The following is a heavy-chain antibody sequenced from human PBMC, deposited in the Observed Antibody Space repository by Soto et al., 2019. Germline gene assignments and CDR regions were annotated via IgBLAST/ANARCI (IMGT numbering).Heavy chain of an antibody. CDR2: INPNSGGT. Sequence: ASVKVSCKASGYTFTGYYMHWVRQAPGQGLEWMGWINPNSGGTNYAQKFQGWVTMTRDTSISTAYMELSRLRSDDTAVYYCARAPPRTTGDAELLSFDYWGQGTLVTVSS. D-gene: IGHD7-27*01. CDR1: GYTFTGYY. CDR3: ARAPPRTTGDAELLSFDY. V-gene: IGHV1-2*04. J-gene: IGHJ4*02.